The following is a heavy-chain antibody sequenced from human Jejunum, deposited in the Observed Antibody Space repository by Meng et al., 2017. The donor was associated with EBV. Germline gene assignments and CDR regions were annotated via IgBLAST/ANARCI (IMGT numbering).Heavy chain of an antibody. Sequence: QFKLVQSGAEVKGPGASVNVSCKASGYTFITSGISWVRQAPGQGLEWMGWISAYSGNTNYAQKFRGRVTMTTDTSTRTAYMELRSLRSDDTAVYYCARDRDMVQDYWGQGTLVTASS. CDR3: ARDRDMVQDY. CDR1: GYTFITSG. J-gene: IGHJ4*02. D-gene: IGHD4/OR15-4a*01. V-gene: IGHV1-18*04. CDR2: ISAYSGNT.